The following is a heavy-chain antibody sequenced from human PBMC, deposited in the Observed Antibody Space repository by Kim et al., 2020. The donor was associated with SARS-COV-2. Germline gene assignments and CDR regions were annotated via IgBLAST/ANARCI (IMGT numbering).Heavy chain of an antibody. CDR2: IIPIFGTA. Sequence: SVKVSCKASGGTFSSYAISWVRQAPGQGLEWMGGIIPIFGTANYAQKFQGRVTITADESTSTAYMELSSLRSEDTAVYYCARGGYDSSGYWYFQHWGQGTLVTVSS. V-gene: IGHV1-69*13. CDR3: ARGGYDSSGYWYFQH. D-gene: IGHD3-22*01. J-gene: IGHJ1*01. CDR1: GGTFSSYA.